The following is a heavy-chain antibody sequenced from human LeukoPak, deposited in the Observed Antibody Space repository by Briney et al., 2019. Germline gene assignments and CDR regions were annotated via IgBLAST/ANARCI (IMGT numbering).Heavy chain of an antibody. D-gene: IGHD6-19*01. V-gene: IGHV3-30*03. CDR2: ISYDGSNK. Sequence: PGGSLRLSCAASGFTFSIYDMHWVRQAPGKGLGWVAVISYDGSNKYYADSVKGRFTISRDNSKNTLYLQMNSQRAEDTAVYYCARGIAVAGTFVWFDPWGQGTLVTVSS. CDR3: ARGIAVAGTFVWFDP. J-gene: IGHJ5*02. CDR1: GFTFSIYD.